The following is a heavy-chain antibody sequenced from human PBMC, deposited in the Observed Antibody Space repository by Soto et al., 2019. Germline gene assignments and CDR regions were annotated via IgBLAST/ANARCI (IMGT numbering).Heavy chain of an antibody. V-gene: IGHV3-30*18. CDR1: GFTFSSYG. Sequence: QVQLVESGGGVVQPGRSLRLSCAASGFTFSSYGMHWVRQAPGKGLEWVAVISYDGSNKYYADSLKGRFTISRDNSKNTLYLQMNSLRAEDTAVYYCANDVEYYDSSGYPTRYNWFDPWGHGTLVTVSS. J-gene: IGHJ5*02. CDR3: ANDVEYYDSSGYPTRYNWFDP. D-gene: IGHD3-22*01. CDR2: ISYDGSNK.